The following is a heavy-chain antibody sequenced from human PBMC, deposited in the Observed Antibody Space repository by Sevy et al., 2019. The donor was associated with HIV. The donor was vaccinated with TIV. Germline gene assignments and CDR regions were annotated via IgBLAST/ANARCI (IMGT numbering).Heavy chain of an antibody. Sequence: ETLSLTCVGSGFTFREYSMNWVRQAPGKGLEWVSYISGSSTTIEHADSVKGRFSISRDNADNSVFLQMNRLRVEDTAVYYCARSLAAAENWFDPWGQGTLVTVSS. CDR1: GFTFREYS. V-gene: IGHV3-48*01. CDR2: ISGSSTTI. D-gene: IGHD6-13*01. CDR3: ARSLAAAENWFDP. J-gene: IGHJ5*02.